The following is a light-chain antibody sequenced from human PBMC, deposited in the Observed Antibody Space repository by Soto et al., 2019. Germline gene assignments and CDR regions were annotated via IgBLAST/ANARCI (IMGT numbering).Light chain of an antibody. CDR1: QSVSTTY. CDR3: QHYGTSPST. Sequence: EIVLTQSPGTLSLSPGERATLSCRASQSVSTTYLAWYQQAPGQAPRLLIYDASTRATGIPDRFSGGGSGTDFTLTINRLEPEDVAVYYCQHYGTSPSTFGGGTKVEIK. V-gene: IGKV3-20*01. J-gene: IGKJ4*01. CDR2: DAS.